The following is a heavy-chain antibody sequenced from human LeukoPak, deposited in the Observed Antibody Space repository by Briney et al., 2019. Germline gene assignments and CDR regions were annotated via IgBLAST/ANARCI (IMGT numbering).Heavy chain of an antibody. V-gene: IGHV1-46*01. D-gene: IGHD5-24*01. CDR1: GYTFTSYY. J-gene: IGHJ5*02. Sequence: GASVKVSCKASGYTFTSYYMHWVRQAPGQGLEWMGIINPSGGSTSYAQKFQGRVTMTRDMSTSTVYMELSSLRSEDTAVYYCARDLHVAEMATITGLWFDPWGQGTLVTVSS. CDR3: ARDLHVAEMATITGLWFDP. CDR2: INPSGGST.